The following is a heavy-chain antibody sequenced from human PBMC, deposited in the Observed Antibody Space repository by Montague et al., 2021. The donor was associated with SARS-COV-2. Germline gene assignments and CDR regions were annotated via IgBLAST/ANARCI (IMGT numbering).Heavy chain of an antibody. Sequence: SETLSLTCTVSGGSISSFYWNWFRQPPGKGLEWIGYIPDSGSTNYNPSLTSRVTMSVDTSKNQFSLKVNSVTAADTAVYYCARHYSATLPAVYWGQGTLVTVSS. CDR1: GGSISSFY. V-gene: IGHV4-59*08. J-gene: IGHJ4*02. CDR3: ARHYSATLPAVY. D-gene: IGHD2-15*01. CDR2: IPDSGST.